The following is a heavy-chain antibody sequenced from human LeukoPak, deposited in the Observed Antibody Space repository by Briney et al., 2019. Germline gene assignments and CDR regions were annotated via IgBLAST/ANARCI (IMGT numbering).Heavy chain of an antibody. Sequence: GGSLRLSCAASGFTFSHYYMSWIRQAPGKGLEWVSYISSSGSNIYYADSVKGRFTISRDNAKNSLYLQMNSLKAEDTAVYYCARVLGSSWYSYFQHWGQGTLVTVSS. D-gene: IGHD6-13*01. J-gene: IGHJ1*01. CDR3: ARVLGSSWYSYFQH. CDR1: GFTFSHYY. CDR2: ISSSGSNI. V-gene: IGHV3-11*01.